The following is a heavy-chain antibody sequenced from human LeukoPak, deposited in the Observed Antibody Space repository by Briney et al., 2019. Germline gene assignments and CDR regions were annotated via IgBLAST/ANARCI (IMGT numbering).Heavy chain of an antibody. V-gene: IGHV1-69*13. CDR1: GGTFSSYA. CDR2: IIPIFGTA. D-gene: IGHD3-9*01. Sequence: SVKVSCKASGGTFSSYAISWVRQAPGQGLEWMGGIIPIFGTANYAQKFQGRVTITADESTSTAYMELSSLRSEDTAVYYCARLVPYFDWLRENWFDPWGQGTLVTVSS. J-gene: IGHJ5*02. CDR3: ARLVPYFDWLRENWFDP.